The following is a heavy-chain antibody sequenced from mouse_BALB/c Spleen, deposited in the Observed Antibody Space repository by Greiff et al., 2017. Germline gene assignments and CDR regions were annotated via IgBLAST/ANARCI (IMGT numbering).Heavy chain of an antibody. CDR3: ARDGGWGLDY. J-gene: IGHJ2*01. CDR1: GFTFSDYY. Sequence: DVMLVESGGGLVKPGGSLKLSCAASGFTFSDYYMYWVRQTPEKRLEWVATISDGGSYTYYPDSVKGRFTISRDNAKNNLYLQMSSLKSEDTAMYYCARDGGWGLDYWGQGTTLTVSS. CDR2: ISDGGSYT. D-gene: IGHD3-3*01. V-gene: IGHV5-4*02.